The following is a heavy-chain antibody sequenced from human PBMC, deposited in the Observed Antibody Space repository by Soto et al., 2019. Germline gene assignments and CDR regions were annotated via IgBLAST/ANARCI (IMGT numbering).Heavy chain of an antibody. CDR3: ATSRPVLYDILTGYYPPHNWFDP. J-gene: IGHJ5*02. D-gene: IGHD3-9*01. Sequence: PSETLSLTCTVSGGSISSGGYYWSWIRQHPGKGLEWIGYIYYSGSTYYNPSLKSRVTISVDTSKNQFSLKLSSVTAADTAVYYCATSRPVLYDILTGYYPPHNWFDPWGQGTLVTVSS. CDR2: IYYSGST. CDR1: GGSISSGGYY. V-gene: IGHV4-31*03.